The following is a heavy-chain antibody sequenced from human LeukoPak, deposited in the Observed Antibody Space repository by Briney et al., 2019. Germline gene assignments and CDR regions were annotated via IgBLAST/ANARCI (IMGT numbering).Heavy chain of an antibody. CDR1: GASLSTYY. Sequence: PSETLSLTCTVSGASLSTYYWSWIPQPPGKGLEWIGYIYYSGSASYNPSLKSRITMSVDTSKNQFTLKLCSVTAADTAVYYCARYGPMGSGRIWFDPWGQGTLVAVSS. CDR2: IYYSGSA. D-gene: IGHD3-10*01. J-gene: IGHJ5*02. CDR3: ARYGPMGSGRIWFDP. V-gene: IGHV4-59*01.